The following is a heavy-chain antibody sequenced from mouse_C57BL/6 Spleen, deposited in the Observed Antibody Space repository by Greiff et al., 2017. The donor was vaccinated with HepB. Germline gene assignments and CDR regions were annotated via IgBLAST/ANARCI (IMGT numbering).Heavy chain of an antibody. J-gene: IGHJ4*01. CDR3: ARGYYGSKYYAMDY. CDR1: GYSFTDYN. D-gene: IGHD1-1*01. Sequence: LVESGPELVKPGASVKISCKASGYSFTDYNMNWVKQSNGKSLEWIGVINPNYGTTSYNQKFKGKATLTVDQSSSTAYMQLNSLTSEDSAVYYCARGYYGSKYYAMDYWGQGTSVTVSS. CDR2: INPNYGTT. V-gene: IGHV1-39*01.